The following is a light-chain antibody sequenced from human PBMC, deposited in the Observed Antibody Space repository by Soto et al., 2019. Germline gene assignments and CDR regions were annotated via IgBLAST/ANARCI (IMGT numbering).Light chain of an antibody. J-gene: IGKJ4*01. CDR3: QQYDNPSRALT. CDR1: QDISNY. V-gene: IGKV1-33*01. CDR2: DAS. Sequence: DIQMTQSPSSLSASVGDRVTITCQASQDISNYLNWYQQKPGKAPKLLIYDASNLETGVPSRFSGSGSGTDFTFTISSLQPEDIATYYCQQYDNPSRALTFGGGTKVEIK.